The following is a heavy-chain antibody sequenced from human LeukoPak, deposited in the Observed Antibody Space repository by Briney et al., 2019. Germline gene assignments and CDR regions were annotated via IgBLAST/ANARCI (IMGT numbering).Heavy chain of an antibody. CDR1: GFTFSDAW. D-gene: IGHD2-2*02. CDR2: IYSGGST. J-gene: IGHJ4*02. V-gene: IGHV3-53*01. CDR3: ASRVVVPAAIPGPFDY. Sequence: GGSLRLSCAASGFTFSDAWMSWVRQAPGKGLEWVSVIYSGGSTYYAGSVKGRFTISRDNSKNTLYLQMNSLRAEDTAVYYCASRVVVPAAIPGPFDYWGQGTLVTVSS.